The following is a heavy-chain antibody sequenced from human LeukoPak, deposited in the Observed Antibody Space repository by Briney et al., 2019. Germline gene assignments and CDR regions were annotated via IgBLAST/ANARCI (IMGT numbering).Heavy chain of an antibody. Sequence: GTLSLSCAASGFTFSDYYMSWIRQAPGRGLGWLSYISESDNSIYSADSVRGRFTISRNNAKNSLSLQMNSLRVEDMAIYYCARVRGYSGSGTFWYFELWGRGTLVTVSS. CDR1: GFTFSDYY. CDR3: ARVRGYSGSGTFWYFEL. CDR2: ISESDNSI. J-gene: IGHJ2*01. V-gene: IGHV3-11*01. D-gene: IGHD3-10*01.